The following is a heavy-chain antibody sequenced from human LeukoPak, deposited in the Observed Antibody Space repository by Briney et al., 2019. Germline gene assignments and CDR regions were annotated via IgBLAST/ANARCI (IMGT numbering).Heavy chain of an antibody. D-gene: IGHD6-6*01. CDR3: AKDQYSSSYYFDY. CDR1: GFTFSSYG. J-gene: IGHJ4*02. V-gene: IGHV3-30*02. CDR2: IRYDGSNK. Sequence: GGSLRLSCAASGFTFSSYGMHWVRQAPGKGLEWVAFIRYDGSNKYYADSVKGRFTISRDNSKNTLYLQMNSLRAEDTAVYYCAKDQYSSSYYFDYWGEGTLVTVSS.